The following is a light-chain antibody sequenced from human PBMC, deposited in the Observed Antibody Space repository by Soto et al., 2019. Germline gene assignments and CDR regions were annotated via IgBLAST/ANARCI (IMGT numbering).Light chain of an antibody. V-gene: IGKV3-20*01. J-gene: IGKJ4*01. Sequence: EIGWTQSPGTLSLSPGERATLSCRASQSVSNNYLAWYQQKPGQAPRLLIYGASNRATGIPDRFSGSGSGTDFTLTISRLEPEDFAVYSCQQYTRWPLTFGGGTKWIS. CDR2: GAS. CDR3: QQYTRWPLT. CDR1: QSVSNNY.